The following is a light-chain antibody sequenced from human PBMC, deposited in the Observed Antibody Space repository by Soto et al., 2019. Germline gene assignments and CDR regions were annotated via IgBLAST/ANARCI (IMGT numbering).Light chain of an antibody. CDR2: DAS. V-gene: IGKV1D-12*01. J-gene: IGKJ2*01. Sequence: DIQMTQSPSSVSASVGDRVTITCRASQAINSWLAWYQQKPGKAPKLLIYDASSLQSGVPSRFSGSESGTDFTLAISSLQPEDFATYYCQQANSFPYTFGQGTKLEIK. CDR3: QQANSFPYT. CDR1: QAINSW.